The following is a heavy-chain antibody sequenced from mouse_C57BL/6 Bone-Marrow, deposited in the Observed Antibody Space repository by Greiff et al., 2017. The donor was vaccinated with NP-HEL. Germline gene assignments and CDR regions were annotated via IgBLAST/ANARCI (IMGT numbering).Heavy chain of an antibody. J-gene: IGHJ3*01. V-gene: IGHV5-17*01. CDR2: ISSGRSTI. D-gene: IGHD2-3*01. CDR3: ASYDGYLAY. CDR1: GFTFSDSG. Sequence: EVQLVESGGGLVKPGGSLKLSCAASGFTFSDSGMHWVRQAPEKGLEWVSYISSGRSTIYYADTVKGRFTSSRDNAKNTLFRQMTSLRSDDTAMYYCASYDGYLAYWGQGTLVTVSA.